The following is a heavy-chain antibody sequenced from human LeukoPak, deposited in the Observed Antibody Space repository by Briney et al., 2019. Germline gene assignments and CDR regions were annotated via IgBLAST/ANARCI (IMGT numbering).Heavy chain of an antibody. CDR3: TRPGIVGATVDY. CDR2: IRSKANSYAT. Sequence: GGSLRLSCAPSGLTLSGSAMHWVRQASGKGLEWVGRIRSKANSYATAYAASVKGRFTISRDDSKNTAYLQMNSLKTEDTAVYYCTRPGIVGATVDYWGQGTLVTVSS. D-gene: IGHD1-26*01. J-gene: IGHJ4*02. CDR1: GLTLSGSA. V-gene: IGHV3-73*01.